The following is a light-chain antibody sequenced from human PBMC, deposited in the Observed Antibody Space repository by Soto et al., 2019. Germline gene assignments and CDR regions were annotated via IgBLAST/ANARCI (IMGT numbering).Light chain of an antibody. CDR2: EVR. Sequence: QSVLTQPASVSGSPGQSITISCTGTSSDIGGYDYVSCYQQRPGKAPKLMIYEVRYRTSGVSNRFSGSKSGNTASLTISGLQAEDEADYYCCSYTRTSNHYFFGSGTKVTVL. CDR1: SSDIGGYDY. J-gene: IGLJ1*01. V-gene: IGLV2-14*01. CDR3: CSYTRTSNHYF.